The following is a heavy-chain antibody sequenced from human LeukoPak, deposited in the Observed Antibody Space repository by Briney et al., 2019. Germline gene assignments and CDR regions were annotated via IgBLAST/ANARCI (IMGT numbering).Heavy chain of an antibody. CDR3: AREVVIVPDYYYYGLDV. V-gene: IGHV3-11*01. Sequence: NPGGSLRLSCAASGFTFSDYYMTWIRQAPGKGLEWISFISSSGDSLYYADSVEGRFTISRDNAQDSVYLQMNSLRAEDTAVYYCAREVVIVPDYYYYGLDVWGQGTTVTVSS. D-gene: IGHD2/OR15-2a*01. CDR1: GFTFSDYY. J-gene: IGHJ6*02. CDR2: ISSSGDSL.